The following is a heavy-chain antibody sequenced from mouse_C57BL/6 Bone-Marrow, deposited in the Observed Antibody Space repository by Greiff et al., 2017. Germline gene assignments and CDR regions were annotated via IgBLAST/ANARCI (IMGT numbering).Heavy chain of an antibody. V-gene: IGHV1-61*01. Sequence: VQLKQPGAELVRPGSSVKLSCKASGYTFTSYWMDWVKQRPGQGLEWIGNIYPSDSETHYNQKFKDKATLTVDKSSSTAYMQLSSLTSEDSAVYYCARSNGSSDWYFDVWGTGTTVTVSS. J-gene: IGHJ1*03. D-gene: IGHD1-1*01. CDR3: ARSNGSSDWYFDV. CDR2: IYPSDSET. CDR1: GYTFTSYW.